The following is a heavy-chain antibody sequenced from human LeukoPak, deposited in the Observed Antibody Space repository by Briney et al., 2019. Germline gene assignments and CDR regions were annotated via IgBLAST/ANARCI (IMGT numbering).Heavy chain of an antibody. J-gene: IGHJ4*02. Sequence: SETLSLTCTVSGGSISSYYRSWIRQPPGKGLEWIGYIYYSGSTNYNPSLKSRGTISVSTTKNQSSLKLSTVTTEDEAADYSGSTNYNTSLKSRVTISVDTSKNQFSLKLSSVTAADTAVYYCARGGDSSSWNANKFDYGGQGTLVTVSS. CDR1: GGSISSYY. CDR2: IYYSGST. V-gene: IGHV4-59*01. CDR3: GSTNYNTSLKSRVTISVDTSKNQFSLKLSSVTAADTAVYYCARGGDSSSWNANKFDY. D-gene: IGHD3-10*01.